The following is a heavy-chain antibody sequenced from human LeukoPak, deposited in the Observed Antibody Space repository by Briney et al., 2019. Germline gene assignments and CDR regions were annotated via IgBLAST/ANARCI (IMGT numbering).Heavy chain of an antibody. J-gene: IGHJ4*02. V-gene: IGHV7-4-1*02. Sequence: GASVKVSCKASGYTFTGYSINWVRQAPGQGLEWMGWINIYTGNPTYAQGFTGRFVFSLDTSVSTAYLQISSLKAEDTAVYYCARGAATINFDYWGQGTLVTVSS. CDR2: INIYTGNP. CDR3: ARGAATINFDY. D-gene: IGHD5-24*01. CDR1: GYTFTGYS.